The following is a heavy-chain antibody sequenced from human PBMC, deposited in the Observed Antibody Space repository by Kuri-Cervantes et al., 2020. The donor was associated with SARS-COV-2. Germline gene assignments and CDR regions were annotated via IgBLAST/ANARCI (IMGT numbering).Heavy chain of an antibody. J-gene: IGHJ4*02. CDR3: ARVLRTASFDF. Sequence: GSLRLSCTVSGGSISSYYWSWIRQPPGKGLEWIGYISYSGNTNYNPSLKSRVTISMDTSKDQFSLKLSSVTAADTAVYYCARVLRTASFDFWGQGTLVTVSS. D-gene: IGHD3-16*01. V-gene: IGHV4-59*08. CDR2: ISYSGNT. CDR1: GGSISSYY.